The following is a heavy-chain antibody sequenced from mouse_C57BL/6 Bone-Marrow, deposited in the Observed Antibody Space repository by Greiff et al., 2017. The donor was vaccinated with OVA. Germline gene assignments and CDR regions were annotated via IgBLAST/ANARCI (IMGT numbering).Heavy chain of an antibody. CDR2: ISSGGSYT. D-gene: IGHD2-5*01. CDR1: GFTFSSYG. CDR3: ARQGYYSNYDYYAMDY. V-gene: IGHV5-6*02. J-gene: IGHJ4*01. Sequence: DVKLVESGGDLVKPGGSLKLSCAASGFTFSSYGMSWVRQTPDKRLEWVATISSGGSYTYYPDSVKGRFTISRDNAKNTLYLQMSSLKSEDTAMYYCARQGYYSNYDYYAMDYWGQGTSVTVSS.